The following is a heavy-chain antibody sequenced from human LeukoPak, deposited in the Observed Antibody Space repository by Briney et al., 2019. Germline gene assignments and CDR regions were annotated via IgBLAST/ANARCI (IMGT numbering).Heavy chain of an antibody. CDR2: INPNSGGT. CDR1: GYTFTGYY. Sequence: GASVKVSCKASGYTFTGYYMHWVRQAPGQGLEWMGWINPNSGGTNYAQKFQGRVTMTRDTSISTAYMELSRLRSDDTAVYYCARDGTRDSLEQWLVLLDYWGQGTLVTVSS. J-gene: IGHJ4*02. CDR3: ARDGTRDSLEQWLVLLDY. D-gene: IGHD6-19*01. V-gene: IGHV1-2*02.